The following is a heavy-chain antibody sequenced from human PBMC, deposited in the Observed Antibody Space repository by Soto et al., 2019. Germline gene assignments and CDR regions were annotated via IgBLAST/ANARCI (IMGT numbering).Heavy chain of an antibody. CDR2: IKQDGSEK. J-gene: IGHJ4*02. V-gene: IGHV3-7*01. CDR1: GFTFGSYW. CDR3: ARDEEVAVAGDC. Sequence: EVQLVESGGGLVQPGGSLRLSCAASGFTFGSYWMSWVRQAPGKGLEWVANIKQDGSEKYYVDSVKGRFTISRDNAKNALYLEMNSLSAEDQAVYYGARDEEVAVAGDCRCQRTLVTVSS. D-gene: IGHD6-19*01.